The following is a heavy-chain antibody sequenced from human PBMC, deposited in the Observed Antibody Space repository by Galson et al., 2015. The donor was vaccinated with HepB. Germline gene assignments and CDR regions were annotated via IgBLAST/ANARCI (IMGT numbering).Heavy chain of an antibody. CDR1: GFTFTSSA. Sequence: SVKVSCKASGFTFTSSAMQWVRQARGQRLEWIGWIVVGSGNTNYAQKFQERVTITRDMSTSTACMELSSLRSEDTAVYYCAAGWSGYSRFDYWGQGTLVTVSS. D-gene: IGHD3-3*01. CDR3: AAGWSGYSRFDY. J-gene: IGHJ4*02. CDR2: IVVGSGNT. V-gene: IGHV1-58*02.